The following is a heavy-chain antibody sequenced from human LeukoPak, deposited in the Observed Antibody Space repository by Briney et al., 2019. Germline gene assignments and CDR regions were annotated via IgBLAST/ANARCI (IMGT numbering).Heavy chain of an antibody. V-gene: IGHV3-74*01. CDR3: ARGWLVGATTGVWISFDP. CDR2: IDGDGSST. Sequence: GGSLRLSCAASGFTFSSYWMHWVRQAPGKGLVWVSRIDGDGSSTNYADSVKGRFTISRDNAKNTMYLQMNSLRADDTAVYYCARGWLVGATTGVWISFDPWGQGTLVTVSS. D-gene: IGHD1-26*01. CDR1: GFTFSSYW. J-gene: IGHJ5*02.